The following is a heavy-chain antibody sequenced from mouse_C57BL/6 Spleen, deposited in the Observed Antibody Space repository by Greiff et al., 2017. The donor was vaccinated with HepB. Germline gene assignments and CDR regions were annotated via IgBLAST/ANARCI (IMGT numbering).Heavy chain of an antibody. V-gene: IGHV1-50*01. CDR3: ARRGLRRIAY. J-gene: IGHJ3*01. CDR2: IDPSDSYT. CDR1: GYTFTSYW. Sequence: QVQLQQPGAELVKPGASVKLSCKASGYTFTSYWMQWVKQRPGQGLEWIGEIDPSDSYTNYNQKFKGKATLTVDTSSSTAYMQLSSLTSEDSAVYYCARRGLRRIAYWGQGTLVTVSA. D-gene: IGHD2-4*01.